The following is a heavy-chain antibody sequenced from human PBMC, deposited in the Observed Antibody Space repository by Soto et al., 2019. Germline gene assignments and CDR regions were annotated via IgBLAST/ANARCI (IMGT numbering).Heavy chain of an antibody. V-gene: IGHV4-59*08. D-gene: IGHD1-26*01. Sequence: PSETLDVTCTVSGGTISSWYWSWIRQPPGKGLEWIGYIYYSGSTNCNPSLKSRVTISVDTSKNQFSLKLSSVTAADTAVYYCASRYGSAIDYWGQGTLVTVSS. CDR3: ASRYGSAIDY. CDR2: IYYSGST. J-gene: IGHJ4*02. CDR1: GGTISSWY.